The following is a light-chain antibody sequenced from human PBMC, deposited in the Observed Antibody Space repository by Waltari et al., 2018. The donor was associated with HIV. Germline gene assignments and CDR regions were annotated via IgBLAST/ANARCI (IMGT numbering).Light chain of an antibody. CDR3: QQYYSTPWT. CDR1: QSVLYSSNNKNY. J-gene: IGKJ1*01. Sequence: DIVMTQSPDSLAVSLGERATINCKSSQSVLYSSNNKNYLAWYQQKPGQPPKLIIYRASTRESGVPDRFSGSGSGTDFTLTISSLQAEDVAVYYCQQYYSTPWTFGQGTKVEIK. V-gene: IGKV4-1*01. CDR2: RAS.